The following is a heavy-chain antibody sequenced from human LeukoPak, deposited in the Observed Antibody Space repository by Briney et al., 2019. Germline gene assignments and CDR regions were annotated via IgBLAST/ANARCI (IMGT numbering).Heavy chain of an antibody. V-gene: IGHV4-59*01. D-gene: IGHD1-1*01. J-gene: IGHJ3*02. CDR3: AREGERSGFDI. CDR1: GGSISSYY. Sequence: SETLSLTCTVSGGSISSYYWSWIRQPPGKGLEWIGYIYSGGSTNYTPSLKSRVTMLLDMSKNQFSLRLSSVTAADTAVYYCAREGERSGFDIWGQGTMVTVSS. CDR2: IYSGGST.